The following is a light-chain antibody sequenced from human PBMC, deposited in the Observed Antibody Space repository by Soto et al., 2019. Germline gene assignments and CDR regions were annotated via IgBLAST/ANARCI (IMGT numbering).Light chain of an antibody. J-gene: IGKJ5*01. Sequence: EIVLTQSPGTLSLSPGERATLSCRASQSVSGTYFAWYQQKPGQAPRLLIYGASSRATGIPDRFSGSGSGTDFTLTISRLEPEDFAVYYCQQYGSSPTFGQGTRLEIK. CDR3: QQYGSSPT. CDR2: GAS. V-gene: IGKV3-20*01. CDR1: QSVSGTY.